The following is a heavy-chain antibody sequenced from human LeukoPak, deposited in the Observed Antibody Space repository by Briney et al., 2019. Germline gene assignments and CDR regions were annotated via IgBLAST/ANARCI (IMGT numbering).Heavy chain of an antibody. V-gene: IGHV4-34*01. J-gene: IGHJ4*02. CDR1: GGSFRGYY. Sequence: SETLSLTFPVYGGSFRGYYWSWLRQPRGKGLDGVGEINHSGWTYYNPCLNSQGTISVNTSKNQCSLKLSSVTAADTAVYYCAGRKMATIIVGYDWGQGTLVSVSS. CDR2: INHSGWT. D-gene: IGHD5-12*01. CDR3: AGRKMATIIVGYD.